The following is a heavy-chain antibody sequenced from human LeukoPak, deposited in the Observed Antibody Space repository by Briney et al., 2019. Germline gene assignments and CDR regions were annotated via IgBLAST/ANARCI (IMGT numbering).Heavy chain of an antibody. J-gene: IGHJ4*02. CDR1: GYSISSGYY. D-gene: IGHD2-2*02. V-gene: IGHV4-38-2*02. CDR3: ARHPGSHCSTATCYTGGVFDY. CDR2: IYHSGST. Sequence: PSETLSLTCTVSGYSISSGYYWGWIRQPPGKGLEWIGSIYHSGSTYYNPSLKSRVTISVDTSKNQFSLKLSSVTAADTAVYYCARHPGSHCSTATCYTGGVFDYWGQGTLVTVSS.